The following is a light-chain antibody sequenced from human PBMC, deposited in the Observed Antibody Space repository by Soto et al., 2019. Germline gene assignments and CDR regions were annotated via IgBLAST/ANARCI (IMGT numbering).Light chain of an antibody. J-gene: IGKJ2*01. Sequence: EIVLTQSPATLSLSPGERATLSCRASQSVSSYLAWYQQKPGQAPRLLIYDASNRATGIPARFSGSGSGTAFTLTISSLEPEDFAVYYCQQRSKWPQTFGQGTKLEIK. CDR1: QSVSSY. CDR3: QQRSKWPQT. CDR2: DAS. V-gene: IGKV3-11*01.